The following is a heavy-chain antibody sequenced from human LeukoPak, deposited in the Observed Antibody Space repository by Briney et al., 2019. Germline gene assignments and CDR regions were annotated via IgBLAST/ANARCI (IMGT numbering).Heavy chain of an antibody. V-gene: IGHV1-69*04. D-gene: IGHD1-1*01. J-gene: IGHJ4*02. CDR1: GGTFSSYA. CDR2: IIPILGIA. CDR3: ARDEAVGIFRAPDY. Sequence: SVKVSCKASGGTFSSYAISWVRQAPGQGLEWMGRIIPILGIANYAQKLQGRVTMTTDTSTSTAYMELRSLRSDDTAVYYCARDEAVGIFRAPDYWGQGTLVTVSS.